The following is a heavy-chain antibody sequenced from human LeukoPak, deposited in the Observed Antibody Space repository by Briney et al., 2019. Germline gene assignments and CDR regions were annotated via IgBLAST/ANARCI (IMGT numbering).Heavy chain of an antibody. J-gene: IGHJ6*02. CDR3: ARDQGRIQLWFQNPIYGGNEHYYYGMDV. CDR2: INPNSGGT. CDR1: GYTFTGYY. Sequence: GASVKVSCKASGYTFTGYYMRWVRQAPGQGLEWMGWINPNSGGTNYAQKFQGRVTMTRDTSISTAYMELSRLRSDDTAVYYCARDQGRIQLWFQNPIYGGNEHYYYGMDVWGQGTTVTISS. V-gene: IGHV1-2*02. D-gene: IGHD5-18*01.